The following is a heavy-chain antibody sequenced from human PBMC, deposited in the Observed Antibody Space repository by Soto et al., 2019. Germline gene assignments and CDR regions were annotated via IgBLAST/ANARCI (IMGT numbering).Heavy chain of an antibody. J-gene: IGHJ5*02. D-gene: IGHD5-12*01. Sequence: GVLRLSCAASGFTFSSYAMSWVRQAPGKGLEWVSAISGRVGSTYYADSVKGRFTISRDNFKNTLYLQMNSLRAEDTAIYCCAKGFSGYDRNWFDPWGQGTLVTVAS. CDR3: AKGFSGYDRNWFDP. CDR1: GFTFSSYA. V-gene: IGHV3-23*01. CDR2: ISGRVGST.